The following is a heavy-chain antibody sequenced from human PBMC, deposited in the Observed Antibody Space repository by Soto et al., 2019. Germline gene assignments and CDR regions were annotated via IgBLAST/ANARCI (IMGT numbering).Heavy chain of an antibody. V-gene: IGHV1-46*01. CDR3: AREGGYDYDSSGYYYLGY. CDR2: INPNGGST. CDR1: GYTFTTYY. Sequence: QVQLVQSGAEVKKPGASVKVSCKASGYTFTTYYMHWVRQAPGQGLEWMGIINPNGGSTNYAQKFQGSVTMTRDTSTSTVYMELSSLRSEDTAVYYCAREGGYDYDSSGYYYLGYWGQGTLVTVSS. J-gene: IGHJ1*01. D-gene: IGHD3-22*01.